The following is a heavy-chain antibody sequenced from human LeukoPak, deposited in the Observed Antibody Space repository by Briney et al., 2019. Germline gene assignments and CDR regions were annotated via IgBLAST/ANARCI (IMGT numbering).Heavy chain of an antibody. CDR2: IQYDGRNQ. CDR1: GFTFSNYG. D-gene: IGHD3-10*01. J-gene: IGHJ4*02. V-gene: IGHV3-30*02. Sequence: QTGGSLRLSCAASGFTFSNYGMHWVRQAPGKGLEWVAFIQYDGRNQYFADSVKGRFTISRDNSKNTLYLQMNSLRAEDTAVYYCAKDWYYGSGGSMGYWGQGTLVTVSS. CDR3: AKDWYYGSGGSMGY.